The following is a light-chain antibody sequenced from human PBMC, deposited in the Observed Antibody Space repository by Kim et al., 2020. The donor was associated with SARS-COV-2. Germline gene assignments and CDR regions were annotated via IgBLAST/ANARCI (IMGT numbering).Light chain of an antibody. Sequence: SSELTQDPAVSVALGQTVRITCQGDTLRGYYASWYQQKPGQAPLLVIYRKNDRPSGIPDRFSGSGSGNTASLTITGVQAEDEAEYYCHYRDRSENHVLFGGGTKVTVL. CDR2: RKN. CDR1: TLRGYY. V-gene: IGLV3-19*01. J-gene: IGLJ2*01. CDR3: HYRDRSENHVL.